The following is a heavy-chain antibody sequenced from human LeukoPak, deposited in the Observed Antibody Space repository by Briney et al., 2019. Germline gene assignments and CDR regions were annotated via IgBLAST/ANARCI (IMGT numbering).Heavy chain of an antibody. CDR3: ARSVVTLYWYFDL. Sequence: PSETLSLTCTVSGGSISSYYWSWIRQPPGKGLEWIGYISYSGSTNFNPSLKSRVTISLDTSKNQFSLKLSSATTADTAVYYCARSVVTLYWYFDLWGRGTLVTVS. CDR2: ISYSGST. V-gene: IGHV4-59*01. J-gene: IGHJ2*01. CDR1: GGSISSYY. D-gene: IGHD4-23*01.